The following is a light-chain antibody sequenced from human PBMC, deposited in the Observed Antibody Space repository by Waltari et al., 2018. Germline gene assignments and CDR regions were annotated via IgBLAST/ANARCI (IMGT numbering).Light chain of an antibody. J-gene: IGLJ2*01. V-gene: IGLV2-14*01. CDR1: SSDVGGYNY. Sequence: QSALTQPASVSGSPGQSITISCTGTSSDVGGYNYVSWYQQHPGKAPKLMIYEVSNRPSGVSNRLSGSKSGNTASLTISGIQAEDEADYYCSSYTSSSPVVFGGGTKLTVL. CDR3: SSYTSSSPVV. CDR2: EVS.